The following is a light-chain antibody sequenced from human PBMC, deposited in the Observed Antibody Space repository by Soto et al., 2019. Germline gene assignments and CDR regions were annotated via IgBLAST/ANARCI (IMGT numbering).Light chain of an antibody. CDR1: QSVLYSSNNKNY. V-gene: IGKV4-1*01. CDR3: QHRGT. J-gene: IGKJ5*01. CDR2: WAS. Sequence: DIVMTQSPDSLAVSLGERATINCKSSQSVLYSSNNKNYLAWYQQKPGQPPKLLIYWASTRESGVPDRFSGSGSGTAFTLPISSLQAEDVAVYYCQHRGTFGQGTRLEIK.